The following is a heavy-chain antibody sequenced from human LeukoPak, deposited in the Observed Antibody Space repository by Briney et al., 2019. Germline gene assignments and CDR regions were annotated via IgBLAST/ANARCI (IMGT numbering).Heavy chain of an antibody. CDR1: SGFISNYY. Sequence: SETLSLTCSVSSGFISNYYWSWIRQPAGKGLEWIGRISTSGNTNYSPSLKSRVTISVDTSKNQFFLNLRSVTAADTALYYCARDSRYYDFWSGYLDYWGQGALVTVSS. D-gene: IGHD3-3*01. CDR2: ISTSGNT. CDR3: ARDSRYYDFWSGYLDY. J-gene: IGHJ4*02. V-gene: IGHV4-4*07.